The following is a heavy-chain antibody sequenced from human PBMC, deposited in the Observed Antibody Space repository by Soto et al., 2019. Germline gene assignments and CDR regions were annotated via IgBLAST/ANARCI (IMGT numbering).Heavy chain of an antibody. J-gene: IGHJ4*02. Sequence: ASVKVSCKVSGYTLTNYYLHWVRQAPGQGLEWVGMINPSARSASYAQKLRGRLTMDRDTSTTTVYMELSRLTFEDTAVYFCARDNSAANGVLDHWGQGTLVTVS. V-gene: IGHV1-46*04. CDR3: ARDNSAANGVLDH. CDR1: GYTLTNYY. CDR2: INPSARSA. D-gene: IGHD1-1*01.